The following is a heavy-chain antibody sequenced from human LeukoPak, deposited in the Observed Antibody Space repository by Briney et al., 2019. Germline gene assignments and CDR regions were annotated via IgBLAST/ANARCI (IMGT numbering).Heavy chain of an antibody. CDR3: AREKGGSGSYDYYYYMDV. D-gene: IGHD1-26*01. J-gene: IGHJ6*03. CDR2: IYQDGSEK. Sequence: GGSLRLSCAASGFTFTSYWMTWVRQAPGKGLEWVAHIYQDGSEKYYVDSVKGRFIISRDNAKNSLSLQMNSLRAEDTAIYYCAREKGGSGSYDYYYYMDVWGKGTTVTVSS. V-gene: IGHV3-7*01. CDR1: GFTFTSYW.